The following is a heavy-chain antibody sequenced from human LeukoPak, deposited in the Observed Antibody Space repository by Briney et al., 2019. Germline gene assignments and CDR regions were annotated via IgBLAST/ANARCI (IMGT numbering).Heavy chain of an antibody. Sequence: PGGSLRLSCAASGFTFNAYAMHWVRQAPGKGLEWVAVVSNAGRDKHYADSVKGRFTISRDNSENTLYLQMNTLRAEDTAVYYCARDRNSPAKYYFDYWGQGTLVTVSS. J-gene: IGHJ4*02. CDR3: ARDRNSPAKYYFDY. CDR1: GFTFNAYA. D-gene: IGHD1-14*01. V-gene: IGHV3-30*01. CDR2: VSNAGRDK.